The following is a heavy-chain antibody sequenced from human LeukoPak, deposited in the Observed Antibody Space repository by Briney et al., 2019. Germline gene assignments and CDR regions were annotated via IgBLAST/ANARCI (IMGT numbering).Heavy chain of an antibody. D-gene: IGHD5-18*01. CDR1: GGSISSSSYY. CDR2: IYYSGST. CDR3: AREKDTAIKSLDY. V-gene: IGHV4-39*02. Sequence: KASETLSLTCTVSGGSISSSSYYWGWIRQPPGKGLEWIGSIYYSGSTYYNPSLKSRVTISVDTSKNQFSLKLSSVTAADTAVYYCAREKDTAIKSLDYWGQGTLVTVSS. J-gene: IGHJ4*02.